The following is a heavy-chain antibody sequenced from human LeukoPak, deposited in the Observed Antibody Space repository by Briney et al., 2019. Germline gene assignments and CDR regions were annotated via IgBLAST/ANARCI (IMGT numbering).Heavy chain of an antibody. V-gene: IGHV4-31*03. D-gene: IGHD4-11*01. CDR1: GVPITSGGYY. J-gene: IGHJ4*02. CDR2: IYYSGST. CDR3: ARGTVRDYSNY. Sequence: SETLSLTCTVSGVPITSGGYYWSWIRQHPGKGLEWLGYIYYSGSTYYNPSLKSRLTISLDTSKNHFSLRLTSVSAPDTAVYYCARGTVRDYSNYWGQGTLVTVSS.